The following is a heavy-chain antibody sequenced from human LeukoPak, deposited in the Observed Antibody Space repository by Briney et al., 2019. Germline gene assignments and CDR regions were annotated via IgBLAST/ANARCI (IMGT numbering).Heavy chain of an antibody. CDR3: AKVRSPGIAAAGD. Sequence: GRSLRLSCAASGFTFSSYAMSWVRQAPGKGLEWVSAISGSGGSTYYADSVKGRFTISRDNSKNTLYLQMNSLRAEDTAVYYCAKVRSPGIAAAGDWGQGTLVTVSS. D-gene: IGHD6-13*01. J-gene: IGHJ4*02. CDR1: GFTFSSYA. CDR2: ISGSGGST. V-gene: IGHV3-23*01.